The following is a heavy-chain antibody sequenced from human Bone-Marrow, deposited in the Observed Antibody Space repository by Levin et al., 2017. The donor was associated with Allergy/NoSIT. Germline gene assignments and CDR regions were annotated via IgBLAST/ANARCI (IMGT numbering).Heavy chain of an antibody. Sequence: HPGGSLRLSCTASGFTFGDYAMSWVRQAPGKGLEWVGFIRSKAYGGTTEYAASVKGRFTISRDDSKSIAYLQMNSLKTEDTAVYYCTRDASTGSGGSCYYWGQGTLVTVSS. J-gene: IGHJ4*02. CDR3: TRDASTGSGGSCYY. D-gene: IGHD2-15*01. CDR2: IRSKAYGGTT. CDR1: GFTFGDYA. V-gene: IGHV3-49*04.